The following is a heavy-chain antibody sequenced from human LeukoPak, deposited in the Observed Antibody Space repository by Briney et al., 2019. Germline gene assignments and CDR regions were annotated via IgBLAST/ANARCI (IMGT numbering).Heavy chain of an antibody. Sequence: GGSLRLSCAAAGFTFSSYSMNWVRQAPGKGLERVSAISTSSRYIYYADSVKGRFTISRDNAKNSLYLQMNSLRAEDTAVYYCARDTLGEGEDANYAVYYFDYWGQGSVVTVSS. V-gene: IGHV3-21*01. CDR3: ARDTLGEGEDANYAVYYFDY. CDR2: ISTSSRYI. J-gene: IGHJ4*02. D-gene: IGHD4/OR15-4a*01. CDR1: GFTFSSYS.